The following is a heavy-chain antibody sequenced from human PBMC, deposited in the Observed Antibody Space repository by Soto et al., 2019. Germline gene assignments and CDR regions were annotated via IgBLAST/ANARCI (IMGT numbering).Heavy chain of an antibody. J-gene: IGHJ4*02. CDR3: ASRTDFGYCTNGVCYGFFDY. CDR1: GGSISSGGYY. D-gene: IGHD2-8*01. Sequence: SETLSLTCTVSGGSISSGGYYWSWIRQHPGKGLERIGYIYYSGSTYYNPSLKSRVTISVDTSKNQFSLKLSSVTAADTAVYYCASRTDFGYCTNGVCYGFFDYWGQGTLVTVSS. V-gene: IGHV4-31*03. CDR2: IYYSGST.